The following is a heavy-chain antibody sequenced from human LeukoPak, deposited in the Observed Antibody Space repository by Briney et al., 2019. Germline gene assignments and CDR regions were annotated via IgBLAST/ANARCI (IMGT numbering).Heavy chain of an antibody. CDR3: ARGAGWLPLV. D-gene: IGHD5-24*01. CDR1: GGSISSHY. V-gene: IGHV4-59*11. Sequence: LETLSLTCTVSGGSISSHYWSWISQTPRKGLERIGYIYYSGSTNYNTSLTSRVTISVDTSKSQCSLKLSSVTAADTAVYYCARGAGWLPLVWGQGTLVTVSS. J-gene: IGHJ4*02. CDR2: IYYSGST.